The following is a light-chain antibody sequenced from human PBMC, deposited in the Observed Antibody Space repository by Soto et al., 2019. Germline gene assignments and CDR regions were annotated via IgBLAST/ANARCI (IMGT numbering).Light chain of an antibody. CDR3: QQTYVPPPT. J-gene: IGKJ1*01. V-gene: IGKV1-39*01. CDR1: ENIRDF. Sequence: EIQMTQSPSSLSTSVGDRGTITCRASENIRDFVNWYQQKPRKAPNLLIYGASTLQGGVPSRFSGSGSATDFTLTISSLQHEDFATYYCQQTYVPPPTFGQGTKVDI. CDR2: GAS.